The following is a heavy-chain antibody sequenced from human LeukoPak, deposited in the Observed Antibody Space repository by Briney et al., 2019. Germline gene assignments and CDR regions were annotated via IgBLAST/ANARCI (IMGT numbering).Heavy chain of an antibody. CDR1: GFTFSSYG. D-gene: IGHD2-15*01. V-gene: IGHV3-33*01. CDR2: IWYDGSNK. Sequence: GSLRLSCAASGFTFSSYGMHWVRQAPGKGLEWVAVIWYDGSNKYYADSVKGRFTISRDNSKNTLYLQMNSLRAEDTAVYYCARHPPSGLLDYWGQGTLVTVSS. CDR3: ARHPPSGLLDY. J-gene: IGHJ4*02.